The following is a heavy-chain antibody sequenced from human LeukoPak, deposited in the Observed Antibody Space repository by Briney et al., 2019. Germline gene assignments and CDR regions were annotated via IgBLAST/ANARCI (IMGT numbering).Heavy chain of an antibody. CDR1: DGSIISYY. J-gene: IGHJ5*02. Sequence: PSETLSLTCTVSDGSIISYYWSWIRQPPGKGLEWIGYIYYSGSTNYNPSLKSRVTISVDTSKNQFSLKLSSVTAADTAVYYCARWLNWFDPWGQGTLVTVSS. CDR3: ARWLNWFDP. D-gene: IGHD3-10*01. CDR2: IYYSGST. V-gene: IGHV4-59*08.